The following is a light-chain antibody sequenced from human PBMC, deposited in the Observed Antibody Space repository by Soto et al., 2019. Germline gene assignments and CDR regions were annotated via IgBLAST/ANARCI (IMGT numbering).Light chain of an antibody. CDR2: GAS. J-gene: IGKJ2*01. CDR3: QQYGNSPET. V-gene: IGKV3-20*01. CDR1: QRVSSSY. Sequence: EIVLTQSPGTLSLSPGESATLSCGASQRVSSSYLAWYQQKPGQAPRLLIYGASSRATGIPDRFSGSGSGTDFTLTISRLEPEDFAVYYCQQYGNSPETFGQGTKLEI.